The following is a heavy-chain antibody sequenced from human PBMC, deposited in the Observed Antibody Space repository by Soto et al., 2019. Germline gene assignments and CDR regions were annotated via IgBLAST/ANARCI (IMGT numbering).Heavy chain of an antibody. V-gene: IGHV1-46*01. CDR3: ARDSGTTIVQMGWWYYYGMDV. CDR1: GYTFTSYY. D-gene: IGHD3-3*01. Sequence: ASVKVSSKAPGYTFTSYYMHSVRQSPGQGLEWMGIINPSGGSTSYAQKFQGRVTMTRDTSTGTVYMELSSLRSEDTAVYYCARDSGTTIVQMGWWYYYGMDVWGQGTTVTVSS. J-gene: IGHJ6*02. CDR2: INPSGGST.